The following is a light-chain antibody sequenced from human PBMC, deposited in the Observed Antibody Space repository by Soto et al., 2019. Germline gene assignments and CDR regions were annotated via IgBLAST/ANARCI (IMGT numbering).Light chain of an antibody. J-gene: IGLJ1*01. Sequence: QSALTQPASVSGSPGQSITISCTGSSSDIGGYKYVSWYQHHPGKAPQLIIFDVINRPSGVSNRFSGSKYGNTASLTIFGLQAEEEAAYYCFSSTSSTMYVFGTGTKLTVL. V-gene: IGLV2-14*03. CDR3: FSSTSSTMYV. CDR1: SSDIGGYKY. CDR2: DVI.